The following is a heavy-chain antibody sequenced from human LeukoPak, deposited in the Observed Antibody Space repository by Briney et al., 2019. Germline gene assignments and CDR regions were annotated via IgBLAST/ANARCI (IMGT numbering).Heavy chain of an antibody. J-gene: IGHJ3*02. V-gene: IGHV3-53*04. CDR2: IYSGGST. CDR3: ARGLPGAMGAFDI. CDR1: GFTVSSNY. D-gene: IGHD2-2*01. Sequence: GGSLRLSCAASGFTVSSNYMSWVRQAPGKGLEWVSVIYSGGSTYYADSLKGRFTISRHNSKKTLYLQLNSLRDEDTAVYYCARGLPGAMGAFDIWGQGTMVTVSS.